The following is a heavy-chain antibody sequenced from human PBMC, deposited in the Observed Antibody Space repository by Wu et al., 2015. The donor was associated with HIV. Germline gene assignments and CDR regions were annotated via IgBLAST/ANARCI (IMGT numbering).Heavy chain of an antibody. V-gene: IGHV1-69*05. CDR1: GYSFSDYH. D-gene: IGHD5-12*01. CDR2: IIPLFGTT. Sequence: QIQLVQSGAEVKKPGASVKVSCKASGYSFSDYHVHWVRQAPGQGLEWMGGIIPLFGTTEYAHIFQGRVTITTDESTSTAYMRLSSLTSADTAVYYCARNTDSVATSLYSLGVWGQGTVVTVSS. CDR3: ARNTDSVATSLYSLGV. J-gene: IGHJ6*02.